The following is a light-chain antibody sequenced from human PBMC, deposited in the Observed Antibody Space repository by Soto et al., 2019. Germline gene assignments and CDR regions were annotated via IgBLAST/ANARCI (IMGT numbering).Light chain of an antibody. CDR1: SSDVGFYNH. V-gene: IGLV2-14*01. Sequence: QSVLTQPASVSGSPGQSITISCTGTSSDVGFYNHVSWYQQHPGEAPKLLIYEVNNRPSGVSHRFSGSKSGNTASLTISGLQAEDEADYYCSSFASTHTYVFGTGTKVTVL. CDR2: EVN. J-gene: IGLJ1*01. CDR3: SSFASTHTYV.